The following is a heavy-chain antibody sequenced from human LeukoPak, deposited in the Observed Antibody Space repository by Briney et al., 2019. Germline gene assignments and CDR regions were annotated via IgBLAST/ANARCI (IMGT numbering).Heavy chain of an antibody. CDR1: GFTFSNYN. D-gene: IGHD1-26*01. CDR2: ITSTSSYI. CDR3: ARDPYSGNYGNYYYYYMDV. Sequence: GGSLRLSCAASGFTFSNYNMNWVRQAPGKGLEWVSSITSTSSYIYYADSVKGRFTISRDNAKNSLYLQMNSLRAEDTALYFCARDPYSGNYGNYYYYYMDVWGKGTTVTISS. V-gene: IGHV3-21*01. J-gene: IGHJ6*03.